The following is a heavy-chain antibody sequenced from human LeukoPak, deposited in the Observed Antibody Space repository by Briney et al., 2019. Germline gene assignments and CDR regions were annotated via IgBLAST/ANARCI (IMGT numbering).Heavy chain of an antibody. Sequence: KSSETLSLTCAVYGGSFSGYYWSWIRQPPGKGLEWIGEINHSGSTNDNPSLKSRVTISVDTSKNQFYLKLSSVTAADTHVSYCARYLNYDFWSGKTPDAFVIWGQGTMVTVSS. CDR2: INHSGST. D-gene: IGHD3-3*01. CDR1: GGSFSGYY. J-gene: IGHJ3*02. V-gene: IGHV4-34*01. CDR3: ARYLNYDFWSGKTPDAFVI.